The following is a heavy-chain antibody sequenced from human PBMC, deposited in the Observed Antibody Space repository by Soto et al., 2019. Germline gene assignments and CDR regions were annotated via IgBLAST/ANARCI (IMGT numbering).Heavy chain of an antibody. D-gene: IGHD2-2*01. CDR2: LCDSGSA. Sequence: EVQLLESGGGLVQPGGSLRLSCTASGFTFSPYALSWVLRAPGKGLEWVLPLCDSGSAYYADSVKGRFTISRDNSKNTLYLEMNSLRDEDTAVYYCAKDKGGRYCSRTSCLYSFDYWGQGTLVTVSS. CDR3: AKDKGGRYCSRTSCLYSFDY. J-gene: IGHJ4*02. CDR1: GFTFSPYA. V-gene: IGHV3-23*01.